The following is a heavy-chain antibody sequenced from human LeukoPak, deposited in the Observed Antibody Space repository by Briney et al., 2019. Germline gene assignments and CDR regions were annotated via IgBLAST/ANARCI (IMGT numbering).Heavy chain of an antibody. V-gene: IGHV1-2*02. CDR3: ARGIVPTPYGDYVDY. Sequence: ASVKVSCKASGGTFSSYAISWVRQAPGQGLEWMGWINPNSGGTNYAQKFQGRVTMTRDTSISTAYMELSRLRSDDTAVYYCARGIVPTPYGDYVDYWGQGTLVTVSS. CDR1: GGTFSSYA. CDR2: INPNSGGT. J-gene: IGHJ4*02. D-gene: IGHD4-17*01.